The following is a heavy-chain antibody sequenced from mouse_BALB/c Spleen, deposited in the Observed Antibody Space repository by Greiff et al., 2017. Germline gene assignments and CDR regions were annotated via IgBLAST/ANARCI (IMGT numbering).Heavy chain of an antibody. Sequence: VQVVESGPGLVAPSQSLSITCTVSGFSLTSYGVHWVRQPPGKGLEWLGVIWAGGSTNYNSALMSRLSISKDNSKSQVFLKMNSLQTDDTAMYYCASDNWEPYWGQGTLVTVSA. CDR1: GFSLTSYG. CDR2: IWAGGST. D-gene: IGHD4-1*02. J-gene: IGHJ3*01. V-gene: IGHV2-9*02. CDR3: ASDNWEPY.